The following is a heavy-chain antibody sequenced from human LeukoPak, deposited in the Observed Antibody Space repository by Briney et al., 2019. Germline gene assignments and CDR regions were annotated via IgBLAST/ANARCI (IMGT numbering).Heavy chain of an antibody. V-gene: IGHV1-18*04. CDR2: ISAYNGNT. J-gene: IGHJ5*02. Sequence: ASVKVSCKASGYTFTSYGISWVRQAPGQGLEWMGWISAYNGNTNYAQKLQGRVTMTTDTSTSTAYMELRSLRSDDTAVYYCARDGDYDILTGYYPMDDSWFDPWGQGTLVTVSS. D-gene: IGHD3-9*01. CDR3: ARDGDYDILTGYYPMDDSWFDP. CDR1: GYTFTSYG.